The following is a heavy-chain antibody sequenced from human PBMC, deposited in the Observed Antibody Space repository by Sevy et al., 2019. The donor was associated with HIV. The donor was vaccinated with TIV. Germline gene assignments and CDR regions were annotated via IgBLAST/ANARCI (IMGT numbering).Heavy chain of an antibody. CDR3: ARDSIPLVQGIIITPYYYGMDV. J-gene: IGHJ6*02. V-gene: IGHV1-18*04. CDR1: GYTFNTFG. D-gene: IGHD3-10*01. Sequence: ASVKVSCKTSGYTFNTFGMNWVRQAPGQGLQWVGWISAYNGNTKYVQKLQGRVSMTTETSTSTVYMELRSLRSDDTAVYYCARDSIPLVQGIIITPYYYGMDVWGQGTTVTVSS. CDR2: ISAYNGNT.